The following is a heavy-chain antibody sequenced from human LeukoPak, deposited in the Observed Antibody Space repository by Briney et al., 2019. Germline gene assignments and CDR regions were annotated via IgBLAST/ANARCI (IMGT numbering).Heavy chain of an antibody. V-gene: IGHV3-30-3*01. D-gene: IGHD1-26*01. CDR3: ARDHGGFSGRYHRAFDY. Sequence: GGSLRVFCVASKFIFIDSPMHWVRHPPGKGLQWVAVITPDGTSKYYADSVKGRFTISRDNSKNTLYLQMNSLRAEDTAVYYCARDHGGFSGRYHRAFDYWGQGTLVTVSS. CDR1: KFIFIDSP. CDR2: ITPDGTSK. J-gene: IGHJ4*02.